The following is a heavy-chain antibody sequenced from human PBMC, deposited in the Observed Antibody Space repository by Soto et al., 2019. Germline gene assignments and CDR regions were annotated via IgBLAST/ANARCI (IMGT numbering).Heavy chain of an antibody. CDR1: GGSISSYY. J-gene: IGHJ5*02. CDR2: IYYSGST. V-gene: IGHV4-59*01. D-gene: IGHD2-2*01. Sequence: SETLSLTCTVSGGSISSYYWSWIRQPPGKGLEWIGYIYYSGSTNYNPSLKSRVTISVDTSKNQFSLKLSSVTAADTAVYYCARVVGYCSSTSCYGFDPWGQGTLVTVSS. CDR3: ARVVGYCSSTSCYGFDP.